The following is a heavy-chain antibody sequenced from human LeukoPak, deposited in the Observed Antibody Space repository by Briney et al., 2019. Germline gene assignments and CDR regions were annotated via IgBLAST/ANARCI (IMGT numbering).Heavy chain of an antibody. CDR3: AKDYSSGWCLDY. Sequence: TGGSLRLSCAASGFTFSSYAMSWVRQAPGKGLEWVSGISGRGGYTYYADSVKGRFTISRDNSKNTLYLQMNSLAVEDTAVYYCAKDYSSGWCLDYWGQGSLVTASS. CDR2: ISGRGGYT. CDR1: GFTFSSYA. D-gene: IGHD6-19*01. V-gene: IGHV3-23*01. J-gene: IGHJ4*01.